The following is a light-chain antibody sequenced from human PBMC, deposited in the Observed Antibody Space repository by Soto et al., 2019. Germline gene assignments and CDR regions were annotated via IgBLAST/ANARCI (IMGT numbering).Light chain of an antibody. J-gene: IGLJ2*01. Sequence: QSVLTQPASVSGSPGQSITISCTGTSSDVAGYNYVSWYQQHPGKAPKLMIYDVSNRPSGVSNRFSGSKSGNTASLTISGLQAEDEADYYCSSYTGSSTLVVFAGGTKLTVL. V-gene: IGLV2-14*01. CDR1: SSDVAGYNY. CDR2: DVS. CDR3: SSYTGSSTLVV.